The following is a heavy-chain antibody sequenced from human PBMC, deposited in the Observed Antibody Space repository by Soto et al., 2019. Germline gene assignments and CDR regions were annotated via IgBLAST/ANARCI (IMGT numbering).Heavy chain of an antibody. D-gene: IGHD4-4*01. CDR2: IXXSSSXI. V-gene: IGHV3-21*01. CDR1: GFTFSSYS. CDR3: ARDQTTVTTLEYYYYGMDV. J-gene: IGHJ6*02. Sequence: GGSLRLSCAASGFTFSSYSMXWVRQAPGKGLEWVSSIXXSSSXIYYADSGQGRFTISRDNAKNSLYLQMNSLRAEDTAVYYCARDQTTVTTLEYYYYGMDVWGQGTTVTVSS.